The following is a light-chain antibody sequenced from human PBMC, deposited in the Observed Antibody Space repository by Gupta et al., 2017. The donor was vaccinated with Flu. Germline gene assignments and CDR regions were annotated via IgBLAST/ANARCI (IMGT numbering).Light chain of an antibody. Sequence: DIQMTQSPSSLSASVGDRVTITCRASQSISSYLNWYQQKPGKAPKLLIYAASSLQSGVPSRFSGSGYGTDFTLTISSRQPEDFATYYCQQSDSTLAPTFGGGTKMEIK. V-gene: IGKV1-39*01. CDR2: AAS. CDR3: QQSDSTLAPT. CDR1: QSISSY. J-gene: IGKJ4*01.